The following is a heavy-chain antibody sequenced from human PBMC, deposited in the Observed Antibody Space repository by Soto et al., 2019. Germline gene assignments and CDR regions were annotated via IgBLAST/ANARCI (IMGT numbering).Heavy chain of an antibody. Sequence: SGPTLVNPTQTLTPTCTFSGFSLSTSGMRVSWIRQPPGKALEWLARIDWDDDKFYSTSLKTRLTISKDTSKNQVVLTMTNMDPVDTATYYCARMYLARFYDSSGYYDPDAFDIWGQGTMVTVSS. D-gene: IGHD3-22*01. CDR2: IDWDDDK. V-gene: IGHV2-70*04. CDR1: GFSLSTSGMR. CDR3: ARMYLARFYDSSGYYDPDAFDI. J-gene: IGHJ3*02.